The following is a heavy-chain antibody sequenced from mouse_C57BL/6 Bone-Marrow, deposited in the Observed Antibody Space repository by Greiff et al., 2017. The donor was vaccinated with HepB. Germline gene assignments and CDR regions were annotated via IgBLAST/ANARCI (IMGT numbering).Heavy chain of an antibody. V-gene: IGHV2-2*01. CDR2: IWSGGST. CDR3: ARKGLRRGYAMDY. J-gene: IGHJ4*01. CDR1: GFSLTSYG. D-gene: IGHD2-4*01. Sequence: VKLLESGPGLVQPSQSLSITCTVSGFSLTSYGVHWVRQSPGKGLEWLGVIWSGGSTDYNAAFISRLSISKDNSKSQVFFKMNSLQADDTAIYYCARKGLRRGYAMDYWGQGTSVTVSS.